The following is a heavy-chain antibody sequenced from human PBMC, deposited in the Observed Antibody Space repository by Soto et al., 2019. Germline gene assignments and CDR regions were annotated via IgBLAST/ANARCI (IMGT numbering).Heavy chain of an antibody. CDR2: IIPIFGTA. Sequence: SVKVSCKASGGTFSSYAISWVRQAPGQGLEWMGGIIPIFGTANYAQKFQGRVTITADKSTSTAYMELSSLRSEDTAVYYCVSLGSDSSSSDWGQGTLVTVSS. D-gene: IGHD6-6*01. CDR1: GGTFSSYA. V-gene: IGHV1-69*06. CDR3: VSLGSDSSSSD. J-gene: IGHJ4*02.